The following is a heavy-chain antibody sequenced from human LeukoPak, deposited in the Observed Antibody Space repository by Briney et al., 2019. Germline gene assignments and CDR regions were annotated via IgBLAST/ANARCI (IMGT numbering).Heavy chain of an antibody. CDR3: ARVRGITMVRGVPTAGY. CDR2: INPNSGGT. J-gene: IGHJ4*02. V-gene: IGHV1-2*02. D-gene: IGHD3-10*01. Sequence: ASVKVSCKASGYTFTGYYMHWVRQAPGQGLEWMGWINPNSGGTNYAQKFQGRVTMTRDTSISTAYMELSRLRSDDTAVYYCARVRGITMVRGVPTAGYWGQGTLVTVSS. CDR1: GYTFTGYY.